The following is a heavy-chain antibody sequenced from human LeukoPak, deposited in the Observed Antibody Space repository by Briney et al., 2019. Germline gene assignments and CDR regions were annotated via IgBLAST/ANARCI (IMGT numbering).Heavy chain of an antibody. CDR2: ISYDGSNK. J-gene: IGHJ6*04. Sequence: GGSLRLSCAASGFTFSSYGMHWVRQAPGKGLEWVAVISYDGSNKYYADSVKGRFTISRDNSKNTLYLQMNSLRAEDTAVYYCAKVGYVSVYYYYYGMDVWGXGTXVTVSS. CDR3: AKVGYVSVYYYYYGMDV. CDR1: GFTFSSYG. D-gene: IGHD5-12*01. V-gene: IGHV3-30*18.